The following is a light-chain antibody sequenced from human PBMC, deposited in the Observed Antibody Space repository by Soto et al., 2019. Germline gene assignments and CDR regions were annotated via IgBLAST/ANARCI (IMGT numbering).Light chain of an antibody. J-gene: IGLJ3*02. Sequence: QSVLTQPPSVSGAPGQRVTISCTASSSNIGAGYDVHWYQQLPGTAPKLLIYGNSNRTSGVPDLFSGSKSGTSAYLAITWLEAEDEADYYCQSYDSSLSGWVFGGGTKLTVL. CDR1: SSNIGAGYD. CDR2: GNS. V-gene: IGLV1-40*01. CDR3: QSYDSSLSGWV.